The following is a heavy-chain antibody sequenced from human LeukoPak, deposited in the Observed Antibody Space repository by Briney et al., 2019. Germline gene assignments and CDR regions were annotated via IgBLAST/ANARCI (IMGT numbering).Heavy chain of an antibody. CDR2: INPNGGGT. V-gene: IGHV1-2*02. CDR1: GYTFTDYY. J-gene: IGHJ4*02. D-gene: IGHD6-19*01. Sequence: PSVKVSCKASGYTFTDYYIHWVRQAPGQGLEWMGWINPNGGGTNYAQKFQGRVTMTRDTSISTAYMELSRLRSDDTAVYYCTRERAGTLFFLLRGQGTLVTVSS. CDR3: TRERAGTLFFLL.